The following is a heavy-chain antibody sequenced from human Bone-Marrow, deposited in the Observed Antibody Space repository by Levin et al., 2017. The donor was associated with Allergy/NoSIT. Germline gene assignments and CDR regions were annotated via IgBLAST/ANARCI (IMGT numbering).Heavy chain of an antibody. CDR2: IDTDGSTT. J-gene: IGHJ6*03. Sequence: GESLKISCAASGFTFSSYWMYWVRQAPGKGLVWVSHIDTDGSTTSYADSVKGRFTISRDNAKNTLYLQMNSLRVEDTAVYYCARTNYYASGSYYMGTGKYYYMDVWGKGTTVTVSS. CDR1: GFTFSSYW. CDR3: ARTNYYASGSYYMGTGKYYYMDV. V-gene: IGHV3-74*01. D-gene: IGHD3-10*01.